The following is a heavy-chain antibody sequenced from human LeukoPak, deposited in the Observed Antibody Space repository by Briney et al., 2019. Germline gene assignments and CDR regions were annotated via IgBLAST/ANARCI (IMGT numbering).Heavy chain of an antibody. J-gene: IGHJ4*02. CDR1: RSSFNNYA. V-gene: IGHV3-30*01. CDR3: ARDAQWFAADQYYFEE. D-gene: IGHD3-10*01. CDR2: ISYDGGDK. Sequence: PGRSLRLSCTYSRSSFNNYAIHWVRQAPGTGLEWVAFISYDGGDKNYADSVRGRFIVSRDSSKNTVSLQMNNVRPEDTAVYFCARDAQWFAADQYYFEEWGQGTLVAVSA.